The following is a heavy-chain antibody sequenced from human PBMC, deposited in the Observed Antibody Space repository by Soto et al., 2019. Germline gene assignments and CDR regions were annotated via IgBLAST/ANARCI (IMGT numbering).Heavy chain of an antibody. D-gene: IGHD3-10*01. CDR2: MGYNGFT. Sequence: QVQLQESGPGLVKPSETLSLTCTISGGPMNNYYCSWFRQPRGQGLEWIGYMGYNGFTRYNPSLRSRVAISLDPAKNQFSLNLSSVTAADTALYYCASQGFGELHGLVDVWGQGITVTVSS. CDR3: ASQGFGELHGLVDV. CDR1: GGPMNNYY. V-gene: IGHV4-59*08. J-gene: IGHJ6*02.